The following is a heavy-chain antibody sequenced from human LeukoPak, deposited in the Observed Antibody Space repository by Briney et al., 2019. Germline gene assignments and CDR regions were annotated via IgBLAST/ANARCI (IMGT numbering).Heavy chain of an antibody. J-gene: IGHJ6*02. V-gene: IGHV4-59*01. CDR1: GGSISSYY. D-gene: IGHD4-17*01. CDR2: IYYSGST. Sequence: SETLSLTCTVSGGSISSYYWSWIRQPPGKGLEWIGYIYYSGSTNYNPSLKSRVTISVDTSKNQFSLKLSSVTAADTAVYYCASYYGDYTLGYYYYYGMDVWGQGTTVTVSS. CDR3: ASYYGDYTLGYYYYYGMDV.